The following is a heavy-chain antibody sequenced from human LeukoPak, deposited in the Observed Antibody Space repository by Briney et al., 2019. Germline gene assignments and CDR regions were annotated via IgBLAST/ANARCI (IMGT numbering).Heavy chain of an antibody. CDR3: AREGYCSSTSCYGFDI. CDR2: ISSSSSYI. J-gene: IGHJ3*02. Sequence: PGGSLRLSCAASGFTSSDNFMSWIRQAPGKGLEWVSSISSSSSYIYYADSVKGRFTISRDNAKNSLYLQMNSLRAEDTAVYYCAREGYCSSTSCYGFDIWGQGTMVTVSS. V-gene: IGHV3-11*06. CDR1: GFTSSDNF. D-gene: IGHD2-2*01.